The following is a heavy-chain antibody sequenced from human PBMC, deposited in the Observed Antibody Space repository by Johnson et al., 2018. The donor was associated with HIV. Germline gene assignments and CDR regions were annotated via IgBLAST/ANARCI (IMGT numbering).Heavy chain of an antibody. D-gene: IGHD3-22*01. J-gene: IGHJ3*01. Sequence: QVQLVESGGGVVQPGGSLRLSCAASGFTFSSYGMHWVRQAPGKGLEWVAFIRYDGSNTYYADSVKGRFTISRDNSKNTLYLQMNSVRAEDTAVYYCARVSDSDSNWGQGTMVTVSS. CDR1: GFTFSSYG. V-gene: IGHV3-30*02. CDR2: IRYDGSNT. CDR3: ARVSDSDSN.